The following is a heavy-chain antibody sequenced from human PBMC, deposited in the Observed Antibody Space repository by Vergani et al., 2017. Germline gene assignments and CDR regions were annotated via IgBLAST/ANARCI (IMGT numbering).Heavy chain of an antibody. V-gene: IGHV1-24*01. CDR1: GYTLTELS. J-gene: IGHJ3*02. CDR3: ARDPPPLIVVVTARLDAFDI. Sequence: QVQLVQSGAEVKKPGASVKVSCKVSGYTLTELSMHWVRQDPGKGLEWMGGFDPEDGETIYAQKFQGRVTMTEDTSTDTAYMELSSLRSEDTAVYYCARDPPPLIVVVTARLDAFDIWGQGTMVTVSS. CDR2: FDPEDGET. D-gene: IGHD2-21*02.